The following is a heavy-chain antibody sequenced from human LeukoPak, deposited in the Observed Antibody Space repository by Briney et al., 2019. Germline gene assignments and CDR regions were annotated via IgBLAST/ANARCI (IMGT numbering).Heavy chain of an antibody. CDR2: INWNGGST. CDR3: ASLDRDYYYSFDY. J-gene: IGHJ4*02. D-gene: IGHD3-22*01. Sequence: GSLRLSCAASGITFDDYGMSWVRQAPGKGLEWVSGINWNGGSTGYADSVKGRFTISRDNAKNSLYLQMNSLRAEDTAVYYCASLDRDYYYSFDYWGQGILVTVSS. CDR1: GITFDDYG. V-gene: IGHV3-20*04.